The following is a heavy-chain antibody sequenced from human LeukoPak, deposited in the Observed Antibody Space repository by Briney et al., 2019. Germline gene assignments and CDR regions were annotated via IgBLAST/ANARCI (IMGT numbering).Heavy chain of an antibody. Sequence: GRSLRLSCAASGFTFSSYAMHWVRQAPGKGLEWVAVISYDGSNKYYADSVKGRFTISRDNSKNTLYLKVNSLRAEDTAVYYCASSPYYDILTGPHGAFDIWGQGTMVTVSS. V-gene: IGHV3-30-3*01. CDR2: ISYDGSNK. CDR1: GFTFSSYA. D-gene: IGHD3-9*01. J-gene: IGHJ3*02. CDR3: ASSPYYDILTGPHGAFDI.